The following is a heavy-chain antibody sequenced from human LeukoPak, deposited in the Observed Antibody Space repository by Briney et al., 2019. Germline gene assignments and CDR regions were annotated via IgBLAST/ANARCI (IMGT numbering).Heavy chain of an antibody. J-gene: IGHJ4*02. CDR1: GGTFSSYA. CDR3: ARDGKTYYYDSSGQEDY. CDR2: IIPTLGIA. Sequence: GASVKVSCKASGGTFSSYAISWVRQAPGQGLEWMGRIIPTLGIANYAQKFQGRVTITADKSTSTAYMELSSLRSEDTAVYYCARDGKTYYYDSSGQEDYWGQGTLVTVSS. V-gene: IGHV1-69*04. D-gene: IGHD3-22*01.